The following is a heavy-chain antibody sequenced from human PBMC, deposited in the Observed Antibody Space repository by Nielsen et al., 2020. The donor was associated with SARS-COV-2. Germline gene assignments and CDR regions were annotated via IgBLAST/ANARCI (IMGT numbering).Heavy chain of an antibody. D-gene: IGHD3-10*01. CDR2: ISYDGSDQ. CDR3: VKDGAYYGVRGVVHFGY. CDR1: GFTFSRFG. Sequence: GSLKISCAASGFTFSRFGMHWVRQTPGRGLEWVAYISYDGSDQYYEDSLKGRFTISRDNSKNILYLQMNNLRAEDTAVYYCVKDGAYYGVRGVVHFGYGGRGNLVTVSS. J-gene: IGHJ4*02. V-gene: IGHV3-30*18.